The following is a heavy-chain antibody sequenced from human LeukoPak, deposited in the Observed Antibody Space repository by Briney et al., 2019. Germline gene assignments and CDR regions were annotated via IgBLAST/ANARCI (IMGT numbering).Heavy chain of an antibody. CDR2: ISGSGGST. J-gene: IGHJ4*02. CDR3: AKVRDSSGYYFPFDY. V-gene: IGHV3-23*01. D-gene: IGHD3-22*01. CDR1: GFTFSSYA. Sequence: GGSLRLSCAASGFTFSSYAVSWVRQAPGKGLEWVSAISGSGGSTYYADSVKGRFTISRDNSKNTLYLQMNSLRAEDTAVYYCAKVRDSSGYYFPFDYWGQGTLVTVSS.